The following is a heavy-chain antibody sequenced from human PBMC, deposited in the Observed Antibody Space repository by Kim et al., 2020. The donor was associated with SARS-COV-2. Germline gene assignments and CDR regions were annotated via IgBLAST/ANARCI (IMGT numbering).Heavy chain of an antibody. CDR3: ARDDTAMVRYYFDY. D-gene: IGHD5-18*01. J-gene: IGHJ4*02. CDR1: GFTFSSYG. V-gene: IGHV3-33*01. CDR2: IWYDGSNK. Sequence: GGSLRLSCAASGFTFSSYGMHWVRQAPGKGLEWVAVIWYDGSNKYYADSVKGRFTISRDNSKNTLYLQMNSLRAEDTAVYYCARDDTAMVRYYFDYWGQGTLVTVSS.